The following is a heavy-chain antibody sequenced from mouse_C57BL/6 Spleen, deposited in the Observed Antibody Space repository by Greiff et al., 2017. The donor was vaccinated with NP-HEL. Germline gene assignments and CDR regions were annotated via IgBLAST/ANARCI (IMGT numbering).Heavy chain of an antibody. Sequence: EVKLMESGGGLVKPGGSLKLSCAASGFTFSDYGMHWVRQAPEKGLEWVAYISSGSSTIYYADTVKGRFTFSRDNATNTLSLQMTSLRSEDTAMDYCASPWYFDVWGTGTTVTVSS. V-gene: IGHV5-17*01. CDR3: ASPWYFDV. CDR2: ISSGSSTI. J-gene: IGHJ1*03. CDR1: GFTFSDYG.